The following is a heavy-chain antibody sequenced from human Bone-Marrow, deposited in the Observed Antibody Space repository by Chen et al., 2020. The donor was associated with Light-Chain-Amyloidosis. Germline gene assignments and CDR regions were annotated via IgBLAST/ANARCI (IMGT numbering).Heavy chain of an antibody. V-gene: IGHV5-51*01. Sequence: VKKPGESLKISCKGSGYTFPNYWIGWVRQMPGKGLEWMGVIYPDDSDARYSPSFEGQVTISADKSITTAYLQWRSLKASDTAMYYCARRRDGYNFDYWGQGTLVAVSS. J-gene: IGHJ4*02. CDR1: GYTFPNYW. CDR3: ARRRDGYNFDY. D-gene: IGHD5-12*01. CDR2: IYPDDSDA.